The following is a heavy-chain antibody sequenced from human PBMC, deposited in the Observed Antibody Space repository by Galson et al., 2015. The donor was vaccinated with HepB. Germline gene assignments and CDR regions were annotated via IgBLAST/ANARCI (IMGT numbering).Heavy chain of an antibody. Sequence: CAISGDSVSSNSAAWNWIRQSPSRGLEWLGRTYYRSKWYNDYAVSVKSRITINPDTSKNQFSLQLNSVTPEDTAVYYCARDHTNYYDSSGGAFDIWGQGTMVTVSS. D-gene: IGHD3-22*01. CDR1: GDSVSSNSAA. J-gene: IGHJ3*02. CDR3: ARDHTNYYDSSGGAFDI. CDR2: TYYRSKWYN. V-gene: IGHV6-1*01.